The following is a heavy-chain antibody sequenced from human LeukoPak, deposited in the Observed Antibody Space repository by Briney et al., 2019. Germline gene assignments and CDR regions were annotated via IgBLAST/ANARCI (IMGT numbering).Heavy chain of an antibody. V-gene: IGHV1-8*01. D-gene: IGHD4-23*01. Sequence: VASVKVSCKASGYTFTSYDINWVRQATGQGLEWMGWMNPNSGNTGYAQKFQGRVTMTRNTSISTAYIELSSLRSEDTAVYYCLRWSLPGDAFDIWGQGTMVTVSS. CDR1: GYTFTSYD. CDR2: MNPNSGNT. J-gene: IGHJ3*02. CDR3: LRWSLPGDAFDI.